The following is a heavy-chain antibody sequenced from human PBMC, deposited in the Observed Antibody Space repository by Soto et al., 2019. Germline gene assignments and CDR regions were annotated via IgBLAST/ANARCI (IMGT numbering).Heavy chain of an antibody. CDR2: IYYSGST. V-gene: IGHV4-39*07. Sequence: PSETLSLTCTVSGGSISSSSYYWGWIRQPPGKGLEWIGSIYYSGSTYYNPSLKSRVTISVDTSKNQFSLKLSSVTAADTAVYYCARLSSGSHYYYYYGMDVWGQGTTVTVSS. CDR1: GGSISSSSYY. CDR3: ARLSSGSHYYYYYGMDV. J-gene: IGHJ6*02. D-gene: IGHD6-19*01.